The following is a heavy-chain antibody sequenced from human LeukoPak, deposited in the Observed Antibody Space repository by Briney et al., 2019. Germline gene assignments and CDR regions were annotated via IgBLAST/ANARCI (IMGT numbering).Heavy chain of an antibody. D-gene: IGHD6-6*01. J-gene: IGHJ4*02. CDR3: ARDRSSSSSGPFDY. V-gene: IGHV4-39*07. CDR2: IYYSGNT. CDR1: GGSISSSSYY. Sequence: SETLSLTCTVSGGSISSSSYYWGWIRQPPGKGLEWIGNIYYSGNTYYNPSLRSRVTISINTSKNQISLKLRSVTAADTAFYYCARDRSSSSSGPFDYWGQGNLVTVSS.